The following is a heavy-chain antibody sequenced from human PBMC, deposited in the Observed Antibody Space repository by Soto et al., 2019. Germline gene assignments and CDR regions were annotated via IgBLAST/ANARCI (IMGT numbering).Heavy chain of an antibody. D-gene: IGHD6-19*01. V-gene: IGHV1-69*01. J-gene: IGHJ4*02. Sequence: QVQLVQSGAEVKKPGSSVKVSCKASGGTFGSYGISWVRQVPGQGLEWMGGIIPVFGTTKYAQKLQGRVTITADESTNTAYMDLSSLRSEDTAVYYCARVRWQISGWDALIGLGYWGQGTLVTVSS. CDR3: ARVRWQISGWDALIGLGY. CDR2: IIPVFGTT. CDR1: GGTFGSYG.